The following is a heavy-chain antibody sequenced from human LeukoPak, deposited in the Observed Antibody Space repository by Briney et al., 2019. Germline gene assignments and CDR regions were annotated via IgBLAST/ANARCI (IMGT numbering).Heavy chain of an antibody. CDR1: GYSFTNYW. D-gene: IGHD2-15*01. CDR2: IYPGDSDT. CDR3: ARRLQYCSGGNCYYFDY. V-gene: IGHV5-51*01. J-gene: IGHJ4*02. Sequence: GESLKISCKASGYSFTNYWIAWVRQMPGKGLECLGIIYPGDSDTRYSPSFQGQVTFSADKSSTTAYLHWSSLKASDTAMYYCARRLQYCSGGNCYYFDYWGQGTLVTVSS.